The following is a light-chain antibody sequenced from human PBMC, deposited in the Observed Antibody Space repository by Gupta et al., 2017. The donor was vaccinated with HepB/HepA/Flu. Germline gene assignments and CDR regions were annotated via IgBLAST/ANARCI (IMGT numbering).Light chain of an antibody. J-gene: IGKJ4*01. CDR1: QSISSY. CDR2: AAS. CDR3: QQSYNTPLT. V-gene: IGKV1-39*01. Sequence: DIQMTQSPSSLSASVGDRVTITCRASQSISSYLNWYQQKPGKAPKPLIYAASTLQRGVPSRFSGTGSGTDFTLTISSLQPEDFATYYCQQSYNTPLTFGGGTQVEIK.